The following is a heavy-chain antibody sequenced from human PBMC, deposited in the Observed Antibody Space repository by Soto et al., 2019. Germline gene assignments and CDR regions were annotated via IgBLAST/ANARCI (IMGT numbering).Heavy chain of an antibody. CDR1: GFTFSSYW. V-gene: IGHV3-74*01. CDR2: INSDGSST. CDR3: ARVLVYYDFWSGPFDY. Sequence: GALRLSCAASGFTFSSYWMHWVRQAPGKGLVWVSRINSDGSSTSYADSVKGRFTISRDNAKNTLYLQMNSLRAEDTAVYYCARVLVYYDFWSGPFDYWGQGTLVTVSS. J-gene: IGHJ4*02. D-gene: IGHD3-3*01.